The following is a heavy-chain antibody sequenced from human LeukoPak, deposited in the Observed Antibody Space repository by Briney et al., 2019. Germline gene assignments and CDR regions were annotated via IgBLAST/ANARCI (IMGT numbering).Heavy chain of an antibody. CDR1: GFTFSSYA. J-gene: IGHJ6*03. V-gene: IGHV3-21*01. CDR3: ARGRKHIVVVTQVYYYYYMDV. D-gene: IGHD2-21*02. CDR2: ISSSSSYI. Sequence: GGSLRLSCAASGFTFSSYAMSWVRQAPGKGLEWVSSISSSSSYIYYADSVKGRFTISRDNAKNSLYLQMNSLRAEDTAVYYCARGRKHIVVVTQVYYYYYMDVWGKGTTVTVSS.